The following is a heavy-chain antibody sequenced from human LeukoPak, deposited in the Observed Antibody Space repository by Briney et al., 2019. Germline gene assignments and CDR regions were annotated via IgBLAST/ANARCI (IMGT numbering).Heavy chain of an antibody. CDR1: GGSISSGAYY. CDR2: IYNSGST. V-gene: IGHV4-31*03. CDR3: ASSSGTTLYAFDI. Sequence: SETLSLTCTVSGGSISSGAYYWSWIRQHPGRGLEWIGYIYNSGSTYYNPSLKSRVTISVDTSRNQISLKLSSVTAADTAVYYCASSSGTTLYAFDIWGQGTMVTVSS. D-gene: IGHD3-22*01. J-gene: IGHJ3*02.